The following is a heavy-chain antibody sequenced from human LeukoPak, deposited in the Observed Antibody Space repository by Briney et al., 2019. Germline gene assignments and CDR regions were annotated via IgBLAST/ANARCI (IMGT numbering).Heavy chain of an antibody. CDR1: GGSVSSGSYY. J-gene: IGHJ3*02. V-gene: IGHV4-61*01. CDR2: IYYSGGT. CDR3: ARDKDAFDI. Sequence: RSSETLSLTCTVSGGSVSSGSYYWSWIRQPPGKGLEWIGYIYYSGGTNYNPSLKSRVTISVDTSKNRFSLKLSSVTAADTAVYYCARDKDAFDIWGQGTMVTVSS.